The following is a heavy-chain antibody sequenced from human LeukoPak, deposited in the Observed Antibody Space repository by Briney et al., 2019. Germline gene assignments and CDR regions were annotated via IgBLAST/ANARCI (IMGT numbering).Heavy chain of an antibody. CDR3: ARAGGYCSSTSCPHPLYNYYYGMDV. J-gene: IGHJ6*02. CDR1: GGSISSGGYY. CDR2: FYHSGST. V-gene: IGHV4-30-2*01. Sequence: PSETLSLTWAVSGGSISSGGYYWSWIRQPPGKGLEWIGYFYHSGSTYYNPSLKSRVTISVDRSKNQFSLKLSSVTAADTAVYYCARAGGYCSSTSCPHPLYNYYYGMDVWGQGTTVTVSS. D-gene: IGHD2-2*01.